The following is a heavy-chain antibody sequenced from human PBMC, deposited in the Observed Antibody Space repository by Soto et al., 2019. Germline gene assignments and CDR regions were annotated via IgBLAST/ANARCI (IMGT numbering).Heavy chain of an antibody. CDR2: INHSGST. D-gene: IGHD5-12*01. CDR1: GGSFSGYY. J-gene: IGHJ4*02. CDR3: ARVVATKSGMDY. Sequence: SETLSLTCAVYGGSFSGYYWSWIRQPPGKGLEWIGEINHSGSTNYNPSLKSRVTISVDTSKNQFSLKLSSVTAADTAVYYCARVVATKSGMDYWGQGTLVTVSS. V-gene: IGHV4-34*01.